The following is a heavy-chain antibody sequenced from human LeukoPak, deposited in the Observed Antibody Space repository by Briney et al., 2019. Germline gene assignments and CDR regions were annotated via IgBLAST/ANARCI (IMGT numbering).Heavy chain of an antibody. V-gene: IGHV1-2*02. CDR3: ARDRSAYYYDSSGYLIDY. D-gene: IGHD3-22*01. Sequence: ASVKVSCKASGGTFSSYAISWVRQAPGQGLEWMGWINPNSGGTNYAQKFQGRVTMTRDTSISTAYMELSRLRSDDTAVYYCARDRSAYYYDSSGYLIDYWGQGTLVTVSS. CDR2: INPNSGGT. CDR1: GGTFSSYA. J-gene: IGHJ4*02.